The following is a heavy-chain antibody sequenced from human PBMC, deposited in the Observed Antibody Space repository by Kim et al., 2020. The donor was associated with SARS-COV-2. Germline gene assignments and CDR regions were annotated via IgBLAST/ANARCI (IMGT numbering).Heavy chain of an antibody. D-gene: IGHD2-2*03. V-gene: IGHV3-23*01. J-gene: IGHJ4*02. CDR2: IDGSDGTT. Sequence: GGSLRLSYTTSGFTFIGHAMSWVRQAPGQGLEWVSSIDGSDGTTYYVDSVKGRFTISRDDAKNTLYLQMRALRADDTATYYCMKGGWGWIWDHWGQGTLV. CDR1: GFTFIGHA. CDR3: MKGGWGWIWDH.